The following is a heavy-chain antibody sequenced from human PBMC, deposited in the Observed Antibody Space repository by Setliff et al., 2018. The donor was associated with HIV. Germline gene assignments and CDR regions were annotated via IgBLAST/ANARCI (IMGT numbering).Heavy chain of an antibody. V-gene: IGHV3-7*01. CDR3: ARPFDQ. Sequence: PSETLSLTCAVYGGSLSGYYWSWVRQAPGKRPEWVANIKGDGSETYYVDSVKGRFTISRDNAKNSLYLQMDSLRVEDTAVYYCARPFDQWGQGALVTAPQ. CDR1: GGSLSGYY. CDR2: IKGDGSET. J-gene: IGHJ4*02.